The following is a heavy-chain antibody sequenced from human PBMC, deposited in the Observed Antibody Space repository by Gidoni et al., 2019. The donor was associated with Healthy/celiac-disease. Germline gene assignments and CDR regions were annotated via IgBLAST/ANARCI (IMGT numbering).Heavy chain of an antibody. V-gene: IGHV4-59*01. Sequence: QVQLQESGPGLVKPSETLSLTCTVSGGSISSYYWSWIRQPPGKGLEWIGYIYYSGSTNYNPSLKSRVTISVDTSKNQFSLKLSSVTAADTAVYYCARTKSNEYWYFDLWGRGTLVTVSS. D-gene: IGHD1-1*01. J-gene: IGHJ2*01. CDR2: IYYSGST. CDR1: GGSISSYY. CDR3: ARTKSNEYWYFDL.